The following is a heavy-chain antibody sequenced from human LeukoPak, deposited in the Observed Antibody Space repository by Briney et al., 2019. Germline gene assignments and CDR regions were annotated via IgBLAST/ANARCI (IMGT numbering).Heavy chain of an antibody. CDR3: AGGYSYGYWGNY. CDR2: ISSSSSNI. CDR1: GFTFSSYS. D-gene: IGHD5-18*01. J-gene: IGHJ4*02. Sequence: PGGSLRLSCAASGFTFSSYSMNWVRQAPGKGLEWVSYISSSSSNIYYADSVKGRFTISRDNAKNSLYLQMNSLRAEDTAVYYCAGGYSYGYWGNYWGQGTLVTVSS. V-gene: IGHV3-48*01.